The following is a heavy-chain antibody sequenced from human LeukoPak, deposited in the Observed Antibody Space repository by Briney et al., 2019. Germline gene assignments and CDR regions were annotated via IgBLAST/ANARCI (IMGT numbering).Heavy chain of an antibody. CDR1: GFTYSGSA. CDR3: TRPYTYYDFWSGYYHDAFDI. V-gene: IGHV3-73*01. D-gene: IGHD3-3*01. Sequence: GGSLKLSCAASGFTYSGSAMHWVRQASGKGLEWVGRIRSKANSYATAYAASVKGRFTISRDDSKNTAYLQMNSLKTEDTAVYYCTRPYTYYDFWSGYYHDAFDIWGQGTMVTVSS. J-gene: IGHJ3*02. CDR2: IRSKANSYAT.